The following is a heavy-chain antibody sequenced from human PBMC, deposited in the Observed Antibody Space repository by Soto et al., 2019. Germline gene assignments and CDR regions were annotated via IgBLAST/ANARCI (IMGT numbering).Heavy chain of an antibody. CDR2: INPRGGST. Sequence: QVQLVQSGAEVKKPGASVKVSCTASGYTLTDYFMHWVRQAPGQGLEWMGTINPRGGSTRNAQNFQGRVTMISDASTSTVYMELSGLRSDDTAVFYCARGSGSFVYGMDVWGQGTTVTVSS. V-gene: IGHV1-46*01. CDR1: GYTLTDYF. CDR3: ARGSGSFVYGMDV. J-gene: IGHJ6*02. D-gene: IGHD3-10*01.